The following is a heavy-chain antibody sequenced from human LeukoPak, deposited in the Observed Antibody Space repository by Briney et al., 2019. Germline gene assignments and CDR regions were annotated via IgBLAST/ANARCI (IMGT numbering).Heavy chain of an antibody. CDR3: ARWAGYCSITNCYTAFDF. D-gene: IGHD2-2*02. CDR2: ITPIFGTA. CDR1: GYTFTAYY. J-gene: IGHJ4*02. V-gene: IGHV1-69*13. Sequence: SVRVSCKASGYTFTAYYMHWVRQAPGQGLEWMGGITPIFGTANYAQRFQGRVTITADESTSTAYMELSSLRSEDTAVYCCARWAGYCSITNCYTAFDFWGQGTLVTVSS.